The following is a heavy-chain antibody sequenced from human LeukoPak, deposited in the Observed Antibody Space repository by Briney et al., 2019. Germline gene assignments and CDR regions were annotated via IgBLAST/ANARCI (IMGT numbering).Heavy chain of an antibody. CDR2: IRYDGSNK. Sequence: PGGSLRLSCAASGFTFSSYGMHWVRQAPGKGLEWVAFIRYDGSNKYYADSVKGRFTISRDNSKNTLYPQMNSLRAEDTAVYYCAKDQESDILTGYSLYPDYWGQGTLVTVSS. J-gene: IGHJ4*02. D-gene: IGHD3-9*01. CDR1: GFTFSSYG. V-gene: IGHV3-30*02. CDR3: AKDQESDILTGYSLYPDY.